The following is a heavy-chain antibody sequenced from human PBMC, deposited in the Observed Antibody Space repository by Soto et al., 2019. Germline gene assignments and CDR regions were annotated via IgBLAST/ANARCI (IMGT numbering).Heavy chain of an antibody. Sequence: QVHLEQSGTEVKKPGSSVKVSCKASGDTFKSYSINWIRQAPGQGLEWMGGIIPMSGSPEYAQKFQGRVTITADESTSTVYMELSSLRSEDTAIYYCARDNFVELRGTCFDPWGQGTLVIVSS. CDR1: GDTFKSYS. CDR2: IIPMSGSP. J-gene: IGHJ5*02. V-gene: IGHV1-69*01. CDR3: ARDNFVELRGTCFDP. D-gene: IGHD1-7*01.